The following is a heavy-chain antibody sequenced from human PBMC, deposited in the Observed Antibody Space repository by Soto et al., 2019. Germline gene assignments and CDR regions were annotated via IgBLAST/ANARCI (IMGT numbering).Heavy chain of an antibody. V-gene: IGHV3-23*01. J-gene: IGHJ4*02. D-gene: IGHD3-16*01. Sequence: GGSLRLSCAASGFTFSSYAMSWVRQAPGKGLEWVSAISGCGRSTYYADSVKGRFTISRDNSKNTLYLQMNSLRAEDTAVYYCEKGGIRYYLDYGGKGTLATVSS. CDR1: GFTFSSYA. CDR3: EKGGIRYYLDY. CDR2: ISGCGRST.